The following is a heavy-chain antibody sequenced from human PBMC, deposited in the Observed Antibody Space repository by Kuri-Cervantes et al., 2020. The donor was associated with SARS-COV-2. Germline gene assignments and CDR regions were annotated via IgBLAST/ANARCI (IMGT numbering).Heavy chain of an antibody. D-gene: IGHD1-26*01. CDR1: GYSISSGYY. J-gene: IGHJ5*02. Sequence: SETLSLTCTASGYSISSGYYWGWIRQPPGKGLEWIGSIYHSGSTYYNPSLKSRVTISVDTSKNQFSLKLTSVTAADTAVYYCARDRQGWELNNWFDPWGQGTLVTVSS. V-gene: IGHV4-38-2*02. CDR3: ARDRQGWELNNWFDP. CDR2: IYHSGST.